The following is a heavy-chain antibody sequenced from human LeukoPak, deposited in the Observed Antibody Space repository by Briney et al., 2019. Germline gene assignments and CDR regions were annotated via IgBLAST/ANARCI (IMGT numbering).Heavy chain of an antibody. CDR1: GFTFSSYA. CDR3: AREVVTMEGTNWFDP. CDR2: ISYDGSNK. Sequence: GRSLRLSCAAPGFTFSSYAMHWVRQAPGKGLEWVAVISYDGSNKYYADSVKGRFTISRDNSKNTLYLQMNSLRAEDTAVYYCAREVVTMEGTNWFDPWGQGTLVTVSS. V-gene: IGHV3-30-3*01. D-gene: IGHD3-3*01. J-gene: IGHJ5*02.